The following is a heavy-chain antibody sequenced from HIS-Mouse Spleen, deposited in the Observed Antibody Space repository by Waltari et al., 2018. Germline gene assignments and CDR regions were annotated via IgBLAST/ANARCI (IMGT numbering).Heavy chain of an antibody. D-gene: IGHD3-16*01. CDR1: GGSISSYY. V-gene: IGHV4-59*01. CDR2: IYYSGST. CDR3: ARDPRINWYFDL. Sequence: QVQLQESGPGLVKPSETLSLTCTVSGGSISSYYWIWIRQPPGKGLEWIGYIYYSGSTNYNPSLKSRVTISVDTSKNQFSLKLSSVTAADTAVYYCARDPRINWYFDLWGRGTLVTVSS. J-gene: IGHJ2*01.